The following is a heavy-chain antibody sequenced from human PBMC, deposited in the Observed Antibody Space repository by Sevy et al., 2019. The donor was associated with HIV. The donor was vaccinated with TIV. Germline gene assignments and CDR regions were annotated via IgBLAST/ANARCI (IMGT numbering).Heavy chain of an antibody. CDR2: ISRYNT. Sequence: ASVKVSCKASGYTFINYGITWVRQAPGQGLEWMGWISRYNTNYAQKLQGRVTMTTDTSTSTVYMELRSLRSDDTAVYYCARRSSGSQGPGQYFQHWGQGTLVTVSS. J-gene: IGHJ1*01. CDR3: ARRSSGSQGPGQYFQH. D-gene: IGHD1-26*01. V-gene: IGHV1-18*01. CDR1: GYTFINYG.